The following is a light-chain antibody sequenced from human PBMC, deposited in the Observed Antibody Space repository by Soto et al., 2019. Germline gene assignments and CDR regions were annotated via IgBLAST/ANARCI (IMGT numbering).Light chain of an antibody. Sequence: QSVLTQPASVSGSPGQSSNISCTGTHNDVGGYSYVSWYQHHPGKSPKLIISDVKNRPSGISNRFSVSKSGNTASLTISGLQADDEADYYCCSYSLSDTPVIFGGGTQLPVL. CDR2: DVK. CDR1: HNDVGGYSY. V-gene: IGLV2-14*01. CDR3: CSYSLSDTPVI. J-gene: IGLJ2*01.